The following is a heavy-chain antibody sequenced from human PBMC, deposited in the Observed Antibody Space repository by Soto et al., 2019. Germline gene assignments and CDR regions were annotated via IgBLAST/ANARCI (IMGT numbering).Heavy chain of an antibody. CDR2: ISYDGSNK. V-gene: IGHV3-30-3*01. CDR3: ARAQSRSSGWTNAFDN. Sequence: GGSLRLSCAASAFTFSSYAMHWVRQAPGKGLEWVAVISYDGSNKYYADSAKGRFTISRDNSKNTLYLQMNSPRTEDTAAYYCARAQSRSSGWTNAFDNWGQGTMVTI. D-gene: IGHD6-19*01. CDR1: AFTFSSYA. J-gene: IGHJ3*02.